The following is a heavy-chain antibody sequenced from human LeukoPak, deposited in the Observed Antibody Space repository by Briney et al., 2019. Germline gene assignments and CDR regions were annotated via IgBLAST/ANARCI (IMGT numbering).Heavy chain of an antibody. CDR3: ASSAPKRWLQYSGAFDI. J-gene: IGHJ3*02. D-gene: IGHD5-24*01. V-gene: IGHV3-11*01. CDR1: GFTFSDYY. CDR2: ISSSGSTI. Sequence: GGSLRPSCAASGFTFSDYYMSWIRQAPGKGLEWVSYISSSGSTIYYADSVKGRFTISRDNAKNSLYLQMNSLRAEDTAVYYCASSAPKRWLQYSGAFDIWGQGTMVTVSS.